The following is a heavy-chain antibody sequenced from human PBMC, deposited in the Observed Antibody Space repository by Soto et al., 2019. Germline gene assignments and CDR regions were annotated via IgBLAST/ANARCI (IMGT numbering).Heavy chain of an antibody. CDR3: ARGIYGDYRDGDY. D-gene: IGHD4-17*01. J-gene: IGHJ4*02. Sequence: QVQLQESGPGLVKPSETLSLTCTVSGGSISSYYWSWIRQPPGKGLEWIGYIYYSGSTHYNPSLKSRVTIAVDTSKNQFSLKLSAVTAADTAVYYCARGIYGDYRDGDYWGQGTLVTVSS. CDR2: IYYSGST. V-gene: IGHV4-59*01. CDR1: GGSISSYY.